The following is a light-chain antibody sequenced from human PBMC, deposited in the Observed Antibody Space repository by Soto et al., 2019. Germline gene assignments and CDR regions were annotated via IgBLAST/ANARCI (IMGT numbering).Light chain of an antibody. CDR3: ATWDDSMHGYV. CDR2: SSN. CDR1: NANIGNNK. J-gene: IGLJ1*01. V-gene: IGLV1-44*01. Sequence: QAVLSHPPSASTTPGQGVTISCTGSNANIGNNKVNWYQQHPGTAPKLLIYSSNQRPSGVPDRFSGSKAGTSASLAISGLRSEDEANYYCATWDDSMHGYVFGAGTKVTVL.